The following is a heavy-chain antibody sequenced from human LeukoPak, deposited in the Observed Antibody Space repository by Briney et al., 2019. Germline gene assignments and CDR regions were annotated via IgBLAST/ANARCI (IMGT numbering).Heavy chain of an antibody. J-gene: IGHJ6*03. CDR1: GFTFSSYA. CDR2: ISYDGSNK. V-gene: IGHV3-30*04. Sequence: SGGSLRLSCAASGFTFSSYAMHWVRQAPGKGLEWVAVISYDGSNKYYADSVKGRFTISRDNSKNTLYLQMNSLRAEDTAVYYCAKDSILACCGGDCYSDSDYYYMDVWGKGTTVTVSS. CDR3: AKDSILACCGGDCYSDSDYYYMDV. D-gene: IGHD2-21*02.